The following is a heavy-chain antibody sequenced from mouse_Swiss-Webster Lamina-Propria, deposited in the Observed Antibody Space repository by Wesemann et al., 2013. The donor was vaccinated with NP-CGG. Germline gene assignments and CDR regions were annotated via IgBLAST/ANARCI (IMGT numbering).Heavy chain of an antibody. D-gene: IGHD1-1*01. Sequence: GNGAIKYNEKFKGKATLTADKSSSTAYMQLNSLTSEDSAVYFCKNEGYYYWGQGTLVTVSA. CDR2: GNGAI. CDR3: KNEGYYY. V-gene: IGHV1S53*01. J-gene: IGHJ3*01.